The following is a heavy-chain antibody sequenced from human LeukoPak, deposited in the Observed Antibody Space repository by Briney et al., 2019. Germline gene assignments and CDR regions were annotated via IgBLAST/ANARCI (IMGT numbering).Heavy chain of an antibody. CDR2: IQYDESNK. Sequence: PGGSLRLSCAASGFTFNTYGMHWVRQAPGKGLEWVAFIQYDESNKFYADSVKGQFTISRDNSKNTVYLQVNSLRTEDTAVYYCAKDHRPYSSNVFDYWGQGTLVTVSS. CDR1: GFTFNTYG. D-gene: IGHD4-11*01. J-gene: IGHJ4*02. CDR3: AKDHRPYSSNVFDY. V-gene: IGHV3-30*02.